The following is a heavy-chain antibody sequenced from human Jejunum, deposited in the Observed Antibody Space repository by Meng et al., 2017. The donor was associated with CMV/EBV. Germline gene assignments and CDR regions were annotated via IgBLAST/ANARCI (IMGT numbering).Heavy chain of an antibody. J-gene: IGHJ4*02. CDR3: AKERIELWCVDY. Sequence: SGFTFNYAWMSWVRQGPGKGLEWLSSVSGSGQMTHYADSVKGRFFIYKDKSTNTLYLKMNSLRAEDTAIYYCAKERIELWCVDYWGQGTQVTVSS. CDR2: VSGSGQMT. CDR1: GFTFNYA. V-gene: IGHV3-23*01. D-gene: IGHD2-21*01.